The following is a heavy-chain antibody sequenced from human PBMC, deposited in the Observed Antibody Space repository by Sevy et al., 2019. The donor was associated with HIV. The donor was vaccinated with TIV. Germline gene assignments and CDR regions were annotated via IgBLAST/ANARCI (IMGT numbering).Heavy chain of an antibody. CDR3: ARDKRGRGGGRATSPYGMDV. D-gene: IGHD2-15*01. CDR2: IYYSGST. Sequence: SETLSLTCTVSGGSISSGDYYWSWIRQPPGKGLEWIGYIYYSGSTYYNPSLKSRVTISVDTSKNQFSLKLSSVTAADTAVYYSARDKRGRGGGRATSPYGMDVWGQGTTVTVSS. J-gene: IGHJ6*02. CDR1: GGSISSGDYY. V-gene: IGHV4-30-4*01.